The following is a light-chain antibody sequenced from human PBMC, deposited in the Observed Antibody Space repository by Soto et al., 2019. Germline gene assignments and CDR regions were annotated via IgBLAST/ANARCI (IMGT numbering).Light chain of an antibody. CDR3: AIWDDSPNGSYV. CDR2: GNS. J-gene: IGLJ1*01. CDR1: SSNIGAGYD. Sequence: QCVLTQPPSVSGAPGQRVTISCTGSSSNIGAGYDVHWYQQLPGTAPKLLIYGNSNRPSGVPDRFSGSKSGTSASLAISGLRSEDDAVYYCAIWDDSPNGSYVFCFGINVTVL. V-gene: IGLV1-40*01.